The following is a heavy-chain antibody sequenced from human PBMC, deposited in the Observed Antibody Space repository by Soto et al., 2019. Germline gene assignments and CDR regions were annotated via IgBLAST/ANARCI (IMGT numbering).Heavy chain of an antibody. Sequence: GESLKISCKGSGYSFTNYWIGWVRQMPVKDLEWIGIIYPEDSETRYSPSFQGLVTISADKSISTAYLQWSSLKASDTAMYYCAGGGVRGVITRTRDYYGMDVWGQGTTVTVSS. CDR3: AGGGVRGVITRTRDYYGMDV. CDR2: IYPEDSET. V-gene: IGHV5-51*01. J-gene: IGHJ6*02. CDR1: GYSFTNYW. D-gene: IGHD3-10*01.